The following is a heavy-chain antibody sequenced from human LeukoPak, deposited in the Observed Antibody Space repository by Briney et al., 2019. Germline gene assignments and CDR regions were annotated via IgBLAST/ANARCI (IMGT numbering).Heavy chain of an antibody. Sequence: PGGPLRLSCAASGFTFSSYEMNWVRQAPGKGLEWVSYISSSGSTIYYADSVKGRFTISRDNAKNSLYLQMNSLRAEDTAVYYCAKGRGRIAVAGRNYFDYWGQGTLVTVSS. D-gene: IGHD6-19*01. CDR3: AKGRGRIAVAGRNYFDY. V-gene: IGHV3-48*03. CDR1: GFTFSSYE. J-gene: IGHJ4*02. CDR2: ISSSGSTI.